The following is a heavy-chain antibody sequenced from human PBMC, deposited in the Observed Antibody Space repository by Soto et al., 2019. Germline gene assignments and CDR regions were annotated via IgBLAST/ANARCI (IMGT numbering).Heavy chain of an antibody. D-gene: IGHD6-6*01. Sequence: GASSKVSCKASGGTFSSYAISWVRQAPGQGLEWMGGIIPIFGTANYAQKFQGRVTITADESTSTAYMELSSLRSEDTAVYYCARSPEKGLRLTQAFDPWGQGTLVTVSS. CDR3: ARSPEKGLRLTQAFDP. CDR1: GGTFSSYA. CDR2: IIPIFGTA. J-gene: IGHJ5*02. V-gene: IGHV1-69*13.